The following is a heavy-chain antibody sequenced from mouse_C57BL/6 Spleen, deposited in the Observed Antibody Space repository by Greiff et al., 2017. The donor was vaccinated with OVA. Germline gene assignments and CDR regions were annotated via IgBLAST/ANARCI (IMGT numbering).Heavy chain of an antibody. Sequence: QVQLKQPGAELVKPGASVKLSCKASGYTFTSYWMHWVKQRPGRGLEWIGRIDPNSGGTKYNEKFKSKATLTVDKPSSTAYMQLSSLTSEDSAVYYCASIYYDYDEGFAYWGQGTLVTVSA. D-gene: IGHD2-4*01. CDR1: GYTFTSYW. V-gene: IGHV1-72*01. J-gene: IGHJ3*01. CDR2: IDPNSGGT. CDR3: ASIYYDYDEGFAY.